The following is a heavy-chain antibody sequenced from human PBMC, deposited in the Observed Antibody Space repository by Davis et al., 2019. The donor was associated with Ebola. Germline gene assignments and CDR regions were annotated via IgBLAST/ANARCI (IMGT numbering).Heavy chain of an antibody. D-gene: IGHD3-10*01. CDR3: GKDLGGSGSHYYYAMDV. CDR2: IRYDGSNK. J-gene: IGHJ6*02. Sequence: PGGSLRLSCAPSGFIFSSYGMHWVRQAPGKGLEWVAVIRYDGSNKYYGDSVKGRFTISRDNPKNTLYLQMNSLGAEDTAVYYCGKDLGGSGSHYYYAMDVWGQGTTVTVSS. V-gene: IGHV3-30*02. CDR1: GFIFSSYG.